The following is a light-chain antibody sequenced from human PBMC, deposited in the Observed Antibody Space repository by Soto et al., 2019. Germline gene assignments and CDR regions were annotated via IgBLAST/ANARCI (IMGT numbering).Light chain of an antibody. V-gene: IGLV2-23*02. J-gene: IGLJ2*01. CDR2: EVT. Sequence: QSALTQPASVSGSPGQSITISCTGTSSDVGSYNLVSWYQQHPGKAPKLMIFEVTKRPSGVSNRFSGSKSGDTASLTISGLQAEDEADYYCCSYAGSGNVVFGGGTK. CDR3: CSYAGSGNVV. CDR1: SSDVGSYNL.